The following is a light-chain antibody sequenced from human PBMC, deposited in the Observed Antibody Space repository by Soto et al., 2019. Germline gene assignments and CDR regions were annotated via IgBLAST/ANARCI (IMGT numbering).Light chain of an antibody. J-gene: IGLJ1*01. CDR3: QVWDSSSDHYV. CDR1: SSNIGAGYD. V-gene: IGLV1-40*01. Sequence: SVLTQPPSVSGAPGQRVTISCTGSSSNIGAGYDVHWYQQLPGTAPKLLIYGNSNRPSGVPDRFSGSKSGTSASLAITGLQAEDEADYYCQVWDSSSDHYVFGIGTKVTVL. CDR2: GNS.